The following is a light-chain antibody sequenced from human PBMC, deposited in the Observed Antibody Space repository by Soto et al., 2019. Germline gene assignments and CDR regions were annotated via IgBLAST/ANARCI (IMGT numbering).Light chain of an antibody. CDR2: DAS. Sequence: EIVLTQSPATLSLSPGERATLSCRASQSVSSYLAWYQQKPGQAPRLLIYDASNRATGIPARFSGSGSGTDFTLTISRLEPEEFAVYYCQQRSNWPKTFGQGTKVEIK. V-gene: IGKV3-11*01. CDR3: QQRSNWPKT. J-gene: IGKJ1*01. CDR1: QSVSSY.